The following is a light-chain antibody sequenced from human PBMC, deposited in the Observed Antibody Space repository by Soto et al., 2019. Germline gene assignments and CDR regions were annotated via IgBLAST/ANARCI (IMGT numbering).Light chain of an antibody. CDR3: QQRSNWPIT. V-gene: IGKV3-11*01. J-gene: IGKJ5*01. CDR1: QSVSSY. CDR2: DAS. Sequence: EIVLTQSPATLSLSPGERATLSCRASQSVSSYLAWYQQKSGQAPRLLIYDASNRATGIPARFSGSGSGTDFTLTISSLEPEDFAVYYCQQRSNWPITFGQGTRLE.